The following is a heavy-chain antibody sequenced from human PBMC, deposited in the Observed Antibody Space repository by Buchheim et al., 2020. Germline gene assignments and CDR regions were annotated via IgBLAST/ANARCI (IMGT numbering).Heavy chain of an antibody. CDR2: INRSGST. J-gene: IGHJ2*01. V-gene: IGHV4-34*01. Sequence: QMQLQQWGAGLLKPSETLSLTCAVYGGSFSGYYWSWIRQSPGKGLEWIGEINRSGSTNYNPSLKSRVTISIDTSKNQFFLKLSSVTAADTAVYYCARPARPRKYWYFDLWGRGTL. CDR1: GGSFSGYY. D-gene: IGHD6-6*01. CDR3: ARPARPRKYWYFDL.